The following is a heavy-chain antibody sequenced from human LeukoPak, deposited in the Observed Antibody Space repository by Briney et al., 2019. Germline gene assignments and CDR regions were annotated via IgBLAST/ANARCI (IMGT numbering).Heavy chain of an antibody. J-gene: IGHJ4*02. CDR3: AKSSTDGYAPITFDY. CDR2: IGGSARVI. V-gene: IGHV3-23*01. D-gene: IGHD2-15*01. CDR1: GFSFTNYA. Sequence: AGGSLRLSCVASGFSFTNYAMSWVRQAPGKGLEWVSAIGGSARVIYYADSVRGRFTISRDNSKNSLFLQMNSLRADDTAVYYCAKSSTDGYAPITFDYWGQGTLVTVSS.